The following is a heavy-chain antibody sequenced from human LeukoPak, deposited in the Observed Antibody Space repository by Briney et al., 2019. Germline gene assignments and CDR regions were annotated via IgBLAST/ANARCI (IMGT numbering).Heavy chain of an antibody. Sequence: SETLSLTCTVSGGSISSGDYYWSWIRQPPGRGLVWIGYIYYSGSTYYNPSLKSRDTISVDTSKNQFSLKLSSVTAADTAVYYCGRDPAVLWFGESDWGQGTLVTVST. CDR2: IYYSGST. CDR3: GRDPAVLWFGESD. V-gene: IGHV4-30-4*08. J-gene: IGHJ4*02. D-gene: IGHD3-10*01. CDR1: GGSISSGDYY.